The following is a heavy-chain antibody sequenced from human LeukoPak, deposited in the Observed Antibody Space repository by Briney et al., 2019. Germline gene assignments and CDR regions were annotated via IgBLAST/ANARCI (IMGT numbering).Heavy chain of an antibody. CDR1: GGSFSAYY. V-gene: IGHV4-34*12. J-gene: IGHJ3*02. D-gene: IGHD3-10*01. CDR3: AKSNGYGLVDI. CDR2: IFYSGST. Sequence: SETLSLTCAVYGGSFSAYYWGWIRQPPGKGLEWIGNIFYSGSTYYSSSLRSRVTISLDTSRNQFSLKLNSVTAADTAVYYCAKSNGYGLVDIWGQGTMVTVSS.